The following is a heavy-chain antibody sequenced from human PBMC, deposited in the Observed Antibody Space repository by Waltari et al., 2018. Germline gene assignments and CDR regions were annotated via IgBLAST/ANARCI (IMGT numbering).Heavy chain of an antibody. CDR1: GFTFSSYS. D-gene: IGHD6-19*01. Sequence: EVQLVESGGGLVKPGGSLSLSCAASGFTFSSYSMNWVRQAPGKGLEWVSSISSSSSYIYYADSVKGRFTISRDNAKNSLYLQMNSLRAEDTAVYYCARAGQQWLASFDYWGQGTLVTVSS. V-gene: IGHV3-21*01. CDR3: ARAGQQWLASFDY. CDR2: ISSSSSYI. J-gene: IGHJ4*02.